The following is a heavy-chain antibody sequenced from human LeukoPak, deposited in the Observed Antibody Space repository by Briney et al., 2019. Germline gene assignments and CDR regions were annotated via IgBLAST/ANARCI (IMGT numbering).Heavy chain of an antibody. CDR2: IYYSGST. Sequence: PSETLSLTCTVSGGSVSSGSYYWSWIRQPPGKGLEWIGYIYYSGSTNYNPSLKSRVTISVDTSKNQFSLKLSSVTAADTAVYYYASISSSWYLYYFDYWGQGTLVTVSS. V-gene: IGHV4-61*01. J-gene: IGHJ4*02. CDR1: GGSVSSGSYY. D-gene: IGHD6-13*01. CDR3: ASISSSWYLYYFDY.